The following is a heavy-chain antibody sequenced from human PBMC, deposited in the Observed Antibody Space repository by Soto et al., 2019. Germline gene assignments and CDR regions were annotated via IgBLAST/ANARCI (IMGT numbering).Heavy chain of an antibody. J-gene: IGHJ4*02. CDR3: ARETAAGALDY. Sequence: GGSLRLSCATPGFTFSSFEMNWVRQAPGKGLEWVSFIGISGTTKYYADSVKGRFTISRDNAKNSLYLQVNSLRAEDSAIYYCARETAAGALDYWGQGTLVTVSS. CDR1: GFTFSSFE. CDR2: IGISGTTK. V-gene: IGHV3-48*03. D-gene: IGHD6-13*01.